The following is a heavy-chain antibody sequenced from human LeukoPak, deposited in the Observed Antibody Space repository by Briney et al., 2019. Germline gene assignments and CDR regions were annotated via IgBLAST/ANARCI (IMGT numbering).Heavy chain of an antibody. V-gene: IGHV1-69*05. Sequence: SVKVSCKASGGTFSSYAISWVRQAPGQGLEWMGGIIPIFGTANYAQKFQGRVTITTDESTSTAYMELSSLRSEDTAVYYCARDGTPYCSSTSCRPYYFDYWGQGTLVTVSS. J-gene: IGHJ4*02. CDR3: ARDGTPYCSSTSCRPYYFDY. CDR2: IIPIFGTA. CDR1: GGTFSSYA. D-gene: IGHD2-2*01.